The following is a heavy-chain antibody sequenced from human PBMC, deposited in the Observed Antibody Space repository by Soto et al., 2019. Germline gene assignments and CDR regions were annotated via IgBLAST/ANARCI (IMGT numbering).Heavy chain of an antibody. V-gene: IGHV5-51*01. CDR3: VRPRGYSGYDIDH. D-gene: IGHD5-12*01. Sequence: PGESLKISCQAFRYSFITYWIGWVRQKPGKGLEWMGLIYPGDSDDRYSPSFQGQVKISADKSSGTAYLQWTSLKASDTAMYYCVRPRGYSGYDIDHWGQGTQVTVSS. J-gene: IGHJ4*02. CDR1: RYSFITYW. CDR2: IYPGDSDD.